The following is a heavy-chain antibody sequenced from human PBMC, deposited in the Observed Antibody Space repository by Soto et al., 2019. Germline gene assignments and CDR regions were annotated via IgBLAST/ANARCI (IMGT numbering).Heavy chain of an antibody. V-gene: IGHV3-33*01. J-gene: IGHJ4*02. Sequence: PGGSLRLSCAASGFMFTNHGMHWVRQAPGKGLEWVAVIWSDGNKRYYADSVKGRFTVSRDTSNNTLYLQMNNLRAEDTAIYYCARGSSNWAYYFDFWGQGTLVTVS. CDR3: ARGSSNWAYYFDF. D-gene: IGHD6-13*01. CDR1: GFMFTNHG. CDR2: IWSDGNKR.